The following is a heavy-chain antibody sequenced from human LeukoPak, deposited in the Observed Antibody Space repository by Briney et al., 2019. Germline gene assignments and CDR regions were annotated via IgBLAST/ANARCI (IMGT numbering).Heavy chain of an antibody. CDR2: IKSKTDGGTT. CDR3: TTEGMATGYFDY. J-gene: IGHJ4*02. D-gene: IGHD5-24*01. Sequence: GGSLRLSCAASGFTFSNAWMSWVRQAPGKGLDWVGRIKSKTDGGTTDYAAPVKGRFTISRDDSKNTLYLQMNSLKTEDTAVYYCTTEGMATGYFDYWGQGTLVTVSS. CDR1: GFTFSNAW. V-gene: IGHV3-15*01.